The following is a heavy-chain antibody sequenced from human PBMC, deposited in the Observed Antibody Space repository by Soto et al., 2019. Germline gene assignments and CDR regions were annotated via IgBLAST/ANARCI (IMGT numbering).Heavy chain of an antibody. CDR2: IIPIFGTA. V-gene: IGHV1-69*01. D-gene: IGHD3-10*01. J-gene: IGHJ5*02. CDR3: AREGHGSGSYYENWFDP. CDR1: TFSSYA. Sequence: TFSSYAISWVRQAPGQGLEWMGGIIPIFGTANYAQKFQGRVTITADESTSTAYMELSSLRSEDTAVYYCAREGHGSGSYYENWFDPWGQGTLVTVSS.